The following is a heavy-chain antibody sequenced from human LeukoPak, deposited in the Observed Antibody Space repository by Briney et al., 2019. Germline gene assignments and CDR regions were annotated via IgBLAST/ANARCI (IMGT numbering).Heavy chain of an antibody. J-gene: IGHJ6*03. CDR2: IRYDGSNK. CDR3: AKDGTGPYSYGYGYYYYYYMDV. Sequence: GGSLRLSCAASGFTFSSYGMHWVRQAPGKGLEWVAFIRYDGSNKYYADSVKGRFTISRDNSKNTLYLQMNSLRAEDTAVYYCAKDGTGPYSYGYGYYYYYYMDVWGKGTTVTISS. D-gene: IGHD5-18*01. V-gene: IGHV3-30*02. CDR1: GFTFSSYG.